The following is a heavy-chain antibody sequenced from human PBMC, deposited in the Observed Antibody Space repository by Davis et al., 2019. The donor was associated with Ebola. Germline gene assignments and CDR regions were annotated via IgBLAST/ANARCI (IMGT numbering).Heavy chain of an antibody. Sequence: AASVKVSCKASGYTFTSYGISWVRQAPGQGLEWMGWISAYNGNTNYAQKVQGRVTMTTDTSTSTAYMELRSLRSDDTAVYYCARDLGIAVAGTGDYWGQGTLVTVSS. CDR3: ARDLGIAVAGTGDY. CDR2: ISAYNGNT. J-gene: IGHJ4*02. V-gene: IGHV1-18*01. CDR1: GYTFTSYG. D-gene: IGHD6-19*01.